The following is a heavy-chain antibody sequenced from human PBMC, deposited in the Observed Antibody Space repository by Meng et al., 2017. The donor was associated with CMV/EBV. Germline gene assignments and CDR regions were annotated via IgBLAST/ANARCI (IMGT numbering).Heavy chain of an antibody. J-gene: IGHJ3*02. CDR3: ARTVTTFGDAFDI. D-gene: IGHD4-17*01. V-gene: IGHV4-39*07. CDR1: GGSISSSCYY. Sequence: QLALQSAGPGLVTPSETLSLACTVSGGSISSSCYYWGWSRQPPGKGLEWIGSIYYSGSTYYNPSLKSRVTISVDTSKNQFSLKLSSVTAADTAVYYCARTVTTFGDAFDIWGQGTMVTVSS. CDR2: IYYSGST.